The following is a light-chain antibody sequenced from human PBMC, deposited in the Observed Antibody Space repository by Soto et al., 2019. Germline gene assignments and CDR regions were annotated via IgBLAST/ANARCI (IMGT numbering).Light chain of an antibody. J-gene: IGLJ1*01. CDR3: CSYAGSYTS. CDR2: DVS. Sequence: QSVLTQPRSVSGSPGQSVTISCTGTSSDVGGYNYVFWYQQHPGKAPKLMIYDVSKRPSGVPDRFSGSKSGNTASLTISGLQAEDEADYYCCSYAGSYTSFGTGTKVTVL. V-gene: IGLV2-11*01. CDR1: SSDVGGYNY.